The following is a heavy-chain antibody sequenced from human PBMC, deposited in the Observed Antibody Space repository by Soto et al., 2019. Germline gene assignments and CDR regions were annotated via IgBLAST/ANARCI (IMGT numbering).Heavy chain of an antibody. Sequence: SQTLSLTCIVSNGSTSSRSSYWGWIRQTPGKGLEWIGSIYYNRNTYYNPTLKSRVTISIDTSKTQFCLKLHSVTAADTAVYFCGGQDSVAKGYYVDFGGKGPLV. D-gene: IGHD1-26*01. CDR3: GGQDSVAKGYYVDF. CDR1: NGSTSSRSSY. J-gene: IGHJ4*02. CDR2: IYYNRNT. V-gene: IGHV4-39*01.